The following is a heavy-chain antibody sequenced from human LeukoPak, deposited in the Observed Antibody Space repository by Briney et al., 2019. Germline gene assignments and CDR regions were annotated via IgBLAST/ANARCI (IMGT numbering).Heavy chain of an antibody. Sequence: GASVKVSCKASGYTFTSYGITWVRQAPGQGLEWMGWISAYNGNTNYAQKLQGRVTMTTDTSATTAYMELRSLRSDDTAVYYCARVDTGYSYSYFDYWGQGTLVTVSS. J-gene: IGHJ4*02. CDR2: ISAYNGNT. CDR1: GYTFTSYG. V-gene: IGHV1-18*01. CDR3: ARVDTGYSYSYFDY. D-gene: IGHD5-18*01.